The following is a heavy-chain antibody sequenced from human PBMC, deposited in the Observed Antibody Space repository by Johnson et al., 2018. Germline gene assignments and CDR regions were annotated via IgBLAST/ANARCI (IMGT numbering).Heavy chain of an antibody. D-gene: IGHD6-19*01. Sequence: QVQLVQAGGGLVQPGRSLRLSCAASGFTFSDYYMSWIRQAPGKGLEWVSSITSSGSTIYSADSVNGRFTIPRDNSKNTLDPQMRSLRAEATGVYHCVDTGRSGWPRPLNDGFAIWGQGTMVTVSS. J-gene: IGHJ3*02. CDR2: ITSSGSTI. CDR1: GFTFSDYY. V-gene: IGHV3-11*01. CDR3: VDTGRSGWPRPLNDGFAI.